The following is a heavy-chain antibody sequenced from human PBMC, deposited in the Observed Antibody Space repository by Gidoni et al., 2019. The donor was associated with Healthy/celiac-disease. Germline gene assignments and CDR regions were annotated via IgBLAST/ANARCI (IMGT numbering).Heavy chain of an antibody. CDR3: ERLNYIAVAGKNLSPKPPYFDY. D-gene: IGHD6-19*01. Sequence: QVQLPQWGAGPLKPSETLSLTCAVYGGSFSGYYWSRIRQPPGQGLAWIGEINHSGSTNYNPSLKSRVTISVDTSKNQFSLKLSSVTAADTAVYYCERLNYIAVAGKNLSPKPPYFDYWGQGTLVTVSS. CDR2: INHSGST. V-gene: IGHV4-34*01. J-gene: IGHJ4*02. CDR1: GGSFSGYY.